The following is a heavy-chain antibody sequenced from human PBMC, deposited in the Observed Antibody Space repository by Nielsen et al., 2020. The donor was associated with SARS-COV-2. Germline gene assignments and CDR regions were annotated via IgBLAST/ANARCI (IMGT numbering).Heavy chain of an antibody. V-gene: IGHV3-21*01. Sequence: GESLKLSCAASGFTFRFYTMHWVRQAPGKGLEWVSSVSTGGDYIYYADLVQGRFAISRDNAKDSLYLQMNSLRVEDTAIYYCARDRSGFGFDFWGQGALVTVSS. CDR1: GFTFRFYT. CDR3: ARDRSGFGFDF. D-gene: IGHD3-3*01. CDR2: VSTGGDYI. J-gene: IGHJ4*02.